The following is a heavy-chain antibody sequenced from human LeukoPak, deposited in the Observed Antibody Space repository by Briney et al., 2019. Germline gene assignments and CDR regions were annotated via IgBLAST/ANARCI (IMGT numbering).Heavy chain of an antibody. CDR2: IRYDGSNK. J-gene: IGHJ4*02. CDR1: GFTFSSYG. Sequence: GGSLRLSCAASGFTFSSYGMHWVRQAPGKGLEWVAFIRYDGSNKYYADSVKGRFTISRDNSKNTLYLQMNSLRAEDTAVYYCATGISYYYDSSGYSDYWGQGTLVTVSS. V-gene: IGHV3-30*02. CDR3: ATGISYYYDSSGYSDY. D-gene: IGHD3-22*01.